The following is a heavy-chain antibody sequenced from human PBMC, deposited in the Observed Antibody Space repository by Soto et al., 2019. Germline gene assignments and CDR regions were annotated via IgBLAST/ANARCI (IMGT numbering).Heavy chain of an antibody. Sequence: QVQLQESGPGLVKPSQTLSLTSTVSGGSISSGGYYWSWIRQHPGKGLEWIGYIYYSGSTYYNPSIKSRVTISVDTSKSQCSLKLSSVTAADTAVYYCARVSIAAAGDYWGQGTLVTVSS. CDR2: IYYSGST. CDR1: GGSISSGGYY. CDR3: ARVSIAAAGDY. J-gene: IGHJ4*02. V-gene: IGHV4-31*03. D-gene: IGHD6-13*01.